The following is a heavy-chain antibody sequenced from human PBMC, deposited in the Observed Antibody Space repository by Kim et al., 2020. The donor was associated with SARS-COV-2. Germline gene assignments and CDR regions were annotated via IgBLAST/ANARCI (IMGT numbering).Heavy chain of an antibody. V-gene: IGHV4-34*01. CDR2: INHSGST. CDR1: GGSFSGYY. D-gene: IGHD5-12*01. CDR3: ARDTVATIKRWDKLVYYYYMDV. J-gene: IGHJ6*03. Sequence: SETLSLTCAVYGGSFSGYYWSWIRQPPGKGLEWIGEINHSGSTNYNPSLKSRVTISVDTSKNQFSLKLSSVTAADTAVYYCARDTVATIKRWDKLVYYYYMDVWGKGTTVTVSS.